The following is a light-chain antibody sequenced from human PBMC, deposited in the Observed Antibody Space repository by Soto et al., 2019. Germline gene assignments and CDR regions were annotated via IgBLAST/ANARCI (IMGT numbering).Light chain of an antibody. CDR1: NIGSKN. Sequence: SYELTQPLSVSVALGQTARITCGGNNIGSKNVHWYQQKPGQAPVMVIYRDDNRPSGIPERFSGFHSGNTATLTISRAQAGDDADYYCQVWDSSAAYVVFGGGTKLTVL. CDR2: RDD. V-gene: IGLV3-9*01. J-gene: IGLJ2*01. CDR3: QVWDSSAAYVV.